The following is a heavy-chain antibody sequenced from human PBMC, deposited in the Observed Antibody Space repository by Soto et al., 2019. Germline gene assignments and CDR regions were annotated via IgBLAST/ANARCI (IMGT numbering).Heavy chain of an antibody. CDR1: GYSFTIYW. CDR3: AXGGYYDSSGYYYLNGMDV. Sequence: GESLKISCMGSGYSFTIYWIGWVRQMPGKGLEWMGIVYPGDSDTRYSPSFQGQVTISADKSISTAYLQWSSLKASDTAMYYCAXGGYYDSSGYYYLNGMDVWGQGTTVTVSS. D-gene: IGHD3-22*01. V-gene: IGHV5-51*01. J-gene: IGHJ6*02. CDR2: VYPGDSDT.